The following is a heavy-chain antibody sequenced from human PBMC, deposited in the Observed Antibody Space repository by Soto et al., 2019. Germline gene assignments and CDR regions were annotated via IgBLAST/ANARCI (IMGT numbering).Heavy chain of an antibody. J-gene: IGHJ4*02. CDR3: AHRGSMNGSWDQGYLDN. V-gene: IGHV2-5*02. CDR2: IYWDDDK. D-gene: IGHD2-15*01. Sequence: QITLKESGPTRVKPTQTLTLTCTFSGFSLTTRPVGVAWVRQPPGKALEWLAVIYWDDDKRYSPSLKSRLTIAKDTSKNQVVLTMAYMDPVDTGTYFCAHRGSMNGSWDQGYLDNWGQGILVTVSS. CDR1: GFSLTTRPVG.